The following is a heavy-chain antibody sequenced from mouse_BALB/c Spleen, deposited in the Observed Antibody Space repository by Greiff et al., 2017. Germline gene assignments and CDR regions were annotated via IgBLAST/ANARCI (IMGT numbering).Heavy chain of an antibody. D-gene: IGHD4-1*01. CDR3: ARTGRDYFDY. Sequence: LQQPGAELVKPGASVKMSCKASGYTFTSYNMHWVKQTPGQGLEWIGAIYPGNGDTSYNQKFKGKATLTADKSSSTAYMQLSSLTSEDSAVYYCARTGRDYFDYWGQGTTLTVSS. J-gene: IGHJ2*01. V-gene: IGHV1-12*01. CDR1: GYTFTSYN. CDR2: IYPGNGDT.